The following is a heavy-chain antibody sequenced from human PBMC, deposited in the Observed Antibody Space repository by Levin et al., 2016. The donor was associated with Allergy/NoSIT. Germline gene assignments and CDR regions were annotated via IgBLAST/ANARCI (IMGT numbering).Heavy chain of an antibody. CDR3: ARGSLTMIVVAQPRFDY. J-gene: IGHJ4*02. CDR2: INHSGST. Sequence: SETLSLTCAVYGGSFSTYYWSWIRQPPGKGLEWIGEINHSGSTNYNPSLKSRVTISVDTSKNQFSLKLSSVTAADTAVYYCARGSLTMIVVAQPRFDYWGQGTLVTASS. D-gene: IGHD3-22*01. CDR1: GGSFSTYY. V-gene: IGHV4-34*01.